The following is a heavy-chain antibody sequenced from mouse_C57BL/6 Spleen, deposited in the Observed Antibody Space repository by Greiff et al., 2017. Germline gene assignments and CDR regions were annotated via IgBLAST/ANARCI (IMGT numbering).Heavy chain of an antibody. Sequence: QVQLQQSGAELVRPGASVTLSCKASGYTFTDYEMHWVKQTPVHGLEWIGAIDPETGGTAYNQKFKGKAILTADKSSSTAYMELRSLTSEDSAVYYYITTVVADWYFDVWGTGTTVTVSS. D-gene: IGHD1-1*01. CDR2: IDPETGGT. CDR1: GYTFTDYE. V-gene: IGHV1-15*01. CDR3: ITTVVADWYFDV. J-gene: IGHJ1*03.